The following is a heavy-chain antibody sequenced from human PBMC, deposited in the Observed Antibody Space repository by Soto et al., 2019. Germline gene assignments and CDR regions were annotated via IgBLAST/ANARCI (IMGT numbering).Heavy chain of an antibody. CDR1: GYTFRSFG. CDR3: ARRRSLAPGGPFDY. J-gene: IGHJ4*02. D-gene: IGHD3-10*01. Sequence: QVQLVQSGAEVKRPGASVKVSCKASGYTFRSFGITWVRQAPGQGLEWMGWISAYNRDTNYAQTFKGKATITADISTNTAYLELRSLSSDDTAVYYCARRRSLAPGGPFDYWGQGTLVTVSS. CDR2: ISAYNRDT. V-gene: IGHV1-18*04.